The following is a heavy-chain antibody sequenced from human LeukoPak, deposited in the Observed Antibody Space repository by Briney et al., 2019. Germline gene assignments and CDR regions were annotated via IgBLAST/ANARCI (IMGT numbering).Heavy chain of an antibody. CDR3: ARGYYYDSSGYGY. CDR2: IIPILGIA. V-gene: IGHV1-69*04. D-gene: IGHD3-22*01. CDR1: GGTFSSYA. J-gene: IGHJ4*02. Sequence: GASVKVSCKASGGTFSSYAISWVRQAPGQGLEWMGRIIPILGIANYAQKFQGRVTITADKSTSTAYMELGSLRSEDTAVYYCARGYYYDSSGYGYWGQGTLVTVSS.